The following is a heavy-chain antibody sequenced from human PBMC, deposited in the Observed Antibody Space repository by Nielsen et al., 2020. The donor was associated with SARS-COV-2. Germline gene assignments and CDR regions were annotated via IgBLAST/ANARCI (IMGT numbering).Heavy chain of an antibody. V-gene: IGHV3-33*01. CDR1: GFTFSDFG. Sequence: GGSLRLSCAASGFTFSDFGMHWVCQAPGKGPEWVATVWNGGTRTLYLDSVEGRFTISRDDSKDTLYLQMNSLRVEDSAVYYCARAMEWELLLWGQGTLVTVSS. J-gene: IGHJ4*02. D-gene: IGHD1-26*01. CDR2: VWNGGTRT. CDR3: ARAMEWELLL.